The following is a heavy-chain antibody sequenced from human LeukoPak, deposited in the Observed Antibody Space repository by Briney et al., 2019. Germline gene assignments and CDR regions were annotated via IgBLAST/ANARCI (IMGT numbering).Heavy chain of an antibody. J-gene: IGHJ6*02. CDR3: ARSPAVGYYGMDV. CDR1: GGTFSSYA. V-gene: IGHV1-69*04. Sequence: SVKVSCKASGGTFSSYAISWVRQAPGQGLEWMGRIIPILGIANYAQKFQGRVTITADKSTSTAYMELSSLRSEDTAVYYCARSPAVGYYGMDVWGQGTTVTVSS. D-gene: IGHD6-19*01. CDR2: IIPILGIA.